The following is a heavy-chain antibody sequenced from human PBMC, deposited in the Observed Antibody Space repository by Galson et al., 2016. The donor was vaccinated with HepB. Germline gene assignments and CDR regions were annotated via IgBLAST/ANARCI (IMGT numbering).Heavy chain of an antibody. D-gene: IGHD3-10*01. CDR1: GFTFGSYG. Sequence: SLRLSCAASGFTFGSYGMHWVRQAPGKGLEWVAVISHDASENHYADSVKGRFTISRDKSKNTLYLQMNSLRAEDTAVYYCAKSPLMFFGELLGYFQHWGQGTLVTVSS. CDR2: ISHDASEN. V-gene: IGHV3-30*18. CDR3: AKSPLMFFGELLGYFQH. J-gene: IGHJ1*01.